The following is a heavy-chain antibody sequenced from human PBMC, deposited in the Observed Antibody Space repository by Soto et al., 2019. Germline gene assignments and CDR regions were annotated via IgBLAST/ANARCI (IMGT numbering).Heavy chain of an antibody. Sequence: SETLSLTCFVSGYSITAGGYYWSWIRHHPGKGLEWIGSFYSSGSIIYNPSLRSRVSISGDTSSNRFSMSLTSVTAADTARYYCARMYSSGSGWFHPWGQGTLVTVSS. CDR1: GYSITAGGYY. CDR2: FYSSGSI. V-gene: IGHV4-31*03. D-gene: IGHD6-19*01. CDR3: ARMYSSGSGWFHP. J-gene: IGHJ5*02.